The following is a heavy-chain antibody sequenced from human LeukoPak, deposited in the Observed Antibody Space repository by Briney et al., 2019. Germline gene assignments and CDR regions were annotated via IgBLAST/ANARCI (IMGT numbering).Heavy chain of an antibody. CDR3: AREDYYDSSSPHAAFDI. CDR1: GFTFSSYS. Sequence: GGSLRLSCAASGFTFSSYSMNWVRQAPGKGLEWVSSISSSSSCIYYADSVKGRFTISRDNAKNSLYLQMNSLRAEDTAVYYCAREDYYDSSSPHAAFDIWGQGTMVTVSS. J-gene: IGHJ3*02. V-gene: IGHV3-21*01. CDR2: ISSSSSCI. D-gene: IGHD3-22*01.